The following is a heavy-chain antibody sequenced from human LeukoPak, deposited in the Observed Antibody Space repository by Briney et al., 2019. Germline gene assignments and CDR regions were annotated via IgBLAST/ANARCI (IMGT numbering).Heavy chain of an antibody. CDR2: INPRGGST. CDR1: GYTFTSYY. J-gene: IGHJ4*02. V-gene: IGHV1-46*01. D-gene: IGHD6-25*01. CDR3: ARVGVTAATADY. Sequence: ASVKVSCKASGYTFTSYYMHWMRQAPGQGPEWMGIINPRGGSTDYLQKFQDRVTMSSDTSTSTVYMELSSLRSEDTAVYFCARVGVTAATADYWGQGTLVTVPS.